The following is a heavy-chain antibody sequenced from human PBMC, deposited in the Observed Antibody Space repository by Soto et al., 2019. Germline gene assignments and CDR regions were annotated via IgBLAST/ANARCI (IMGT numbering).Heavy chain of an antibody. D-gene: IGHD5-12*01. CDR2: ISAYNGNT. CDR1: GYTFTSYG. CDR3: ARYLVAATGHNCSDP. V-gene: IGHV1-18*04. J-gene: IGHJ5*02. Sequence: APVKVSCKASGYTFTSYGISWVRQAPGQGLEWMGWISAYNGNTNYAQKLQGRVTMTTDTSTSTAYMELRSLRSDDTAVYYCARYLVAATGHNCSDPRGQGTLVTVSS.